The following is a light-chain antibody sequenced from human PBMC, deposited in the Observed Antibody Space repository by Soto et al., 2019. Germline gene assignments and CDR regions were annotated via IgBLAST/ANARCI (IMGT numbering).Light chain of an antibody. J-gene: IGKJ3*01. CDR2: DAS. CDR3: HQRDNRPPAFT. V-gene: IGKV3-11*01. CDR1: QSIGTY. Sequence: EVVLTQSPATLSLSPGERATLSCRASQSIGTYLAWYQQKPGQAPRLLMFDASKRATGIPARFSGSGSGTDFTLTISSLEAEDFAVYYCHQRDNRPPAFTFGPGTKVDIK.